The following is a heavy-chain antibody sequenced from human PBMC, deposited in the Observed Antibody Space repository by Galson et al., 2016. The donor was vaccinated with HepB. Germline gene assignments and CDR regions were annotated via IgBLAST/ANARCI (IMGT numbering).Heavy chain of an antibody. CDR3: ARDLYSKKYSTSYGMDV. D-gene: IGHD6-6*01. CDR1: RYTFTDLY. CDR2: ISPNTGVP. J-gene: IGHJ6*02. Sequence: SVKVSCKASRYTFTDLYIHWVRLAPGQGLEWMGWISPNTGVPNYAQKFQGRVPMTRDTSIRTAYMDLSRLTSDDTAVYYCARDLYSKKYSTSYGMDVWGQGTTVTVSS. V-gene: IGHV1-2*02.